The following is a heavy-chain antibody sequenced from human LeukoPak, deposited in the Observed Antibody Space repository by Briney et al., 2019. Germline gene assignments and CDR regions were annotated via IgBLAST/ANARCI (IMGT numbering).Heavy chain of an antibody. D-gene: IGHD3-3*01. Sequence: GGSLRLSCAASGFTFSSYGMHWVRQAPGKGLEWVAFIRYDGSNKYYADSVKGRFTISRDNSKNTLYLQMNSLRAEDTAVYYCAKDQLMVLRFLEWLIDYWGQGTLVTVSS. CDR1: GFTFSSYG. V-gene: IGHV3-30*02. J-gene: IGHJ4*02. CDR3: AKDQLMVLRFLEWLIDY. CDR2: IRYDGSNK.